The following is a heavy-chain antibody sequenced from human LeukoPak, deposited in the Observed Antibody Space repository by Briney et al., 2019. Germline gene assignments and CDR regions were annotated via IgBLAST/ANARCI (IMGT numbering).Heavy chain of an antibody. Sequence: ASVKVSCKASGYTFTGYYMHWVRQAPGQGLEWMGWINPNSGGTNYAQKFQGRVTMTRDTSISTAYMELSRLRSDDTAVYYCARIAAAGTRGYGWFDPWGQGTLVTVSS. J-gene: IGHJ5*02. V-gene: IGHV1-2*02. CDR1: GYTFTGYY. CDR2: INPNSGGT. D-gene: IGHD6-13*01. CDR3: ARIAAAGTRGYGWFDP.